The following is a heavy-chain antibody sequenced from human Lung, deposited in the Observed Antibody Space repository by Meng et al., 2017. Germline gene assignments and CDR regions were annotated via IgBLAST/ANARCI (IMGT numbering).Heavy chain of an antibody. CDR3: ARGSITMVRGVSVFDP. CDR2: IYHSGST. J-gene: IGHJ5*02. D-gene: IGHD3-10*01. V-gene: IGHV4-4*02. CDR1: GGSISSSNW. Sequence: QVQLHDSGPALVKPSGALSLTWAVSGGSISSSNWWSWVRQPPGKGLEWIGEIYHSGSTNYNPSLKSRVTISVDKSKNQFSLKLSSVTAADTAVYYCARGSITMVRGVSVFDPWGQGTLVTVSS.